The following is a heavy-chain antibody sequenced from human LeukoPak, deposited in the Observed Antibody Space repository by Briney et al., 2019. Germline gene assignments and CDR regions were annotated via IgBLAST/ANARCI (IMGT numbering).Heavy chain of an antibody. CDR3: ASVWGMTTEPY. J-gene: IGHJ4*02. Sequence: GGSLRLSCAASGFTFSSYSMNWVRQAPGKGLEWVSFITSSSSAIYYADSVKGRFTISRDNAKNSLYLQMNSPRAEDTAVYYCASVWGMTTEPYWGQGTLVTVSS. CDR2: ITSSSSAI. V-gene: IGHV3-48*04. CDR1: GFTFSSYS. D-gene: IGHD4-17*01.